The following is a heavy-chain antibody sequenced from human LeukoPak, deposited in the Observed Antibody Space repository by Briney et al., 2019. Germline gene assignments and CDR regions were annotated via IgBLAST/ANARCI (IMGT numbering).Heavy chain of an antibody. J-gene: IGHJ6*02. V-gene: IGHV3-9*01. CDR2: ISWNSGSI. D-gene: IGHD3-3*01. CDR3: AREDRITIFGVDNYGMDV. CDR1: GFTFDDYA. Sequence: GGSLRLSCAASGFTFDDYAMHWVRQAPGKGLEWVSGISWNSGSIGYADSVKGRFTISRDNAKNSLYLQMNSLRAEDTAVYYCAREDRITIFGVDNYGMDVWGQGTTVTVSS.